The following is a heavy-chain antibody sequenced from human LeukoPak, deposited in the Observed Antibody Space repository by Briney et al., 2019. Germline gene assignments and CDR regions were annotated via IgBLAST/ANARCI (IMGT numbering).Heavy chain of an antibody. D-gene: IGHD2-15*01. CDR2: INPNSGGT. CDR1: GYTFTGYY. CDR3: ARGAYCSGGSCLQPKRYDY. J-gene: IGHJ4*02. Sequence: ASVKVSCKASGYTFTGYYMHWVRQAPGQGLEWMGRINPNSGGTNYAQRFQGRVTMTRDTSISTAYMELSRLRSDDTAVYYCARGAYCSGGSCLQPKRYDYWGQGTLVTVSS. V-gene: IGHV1-2*06.